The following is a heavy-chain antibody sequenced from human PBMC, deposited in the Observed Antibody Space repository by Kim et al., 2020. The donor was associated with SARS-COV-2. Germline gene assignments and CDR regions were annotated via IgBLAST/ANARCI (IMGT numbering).Heavy chain of an antibody. D-gene: IGHD2-8*02. CDR3: ARRYCTGGVCSILAYYYYYMDV. Sequence: GGSLRLSCAASGFTFSSYSMNWVRQAPGKVLEWVSYISSSSSTIYYADSVKGRLTISRDNAKNPLYLQMNSLRDEDTAVYYCARRYCTGGVCSILAYYYYYMDVWGKGTTVTVSS. J-gene: IGHJ6*03. CDR1: GFTFSSYS. V-gene: IGHV3-48*02. CDR2: ISSSSSTI.